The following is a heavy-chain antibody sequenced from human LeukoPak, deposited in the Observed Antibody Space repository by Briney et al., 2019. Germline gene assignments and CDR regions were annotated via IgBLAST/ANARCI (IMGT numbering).Heavy chain of an antibody. CDR2: INPNSGGT. V-gene: IGHV1-2*02. CDR3: AREGYYYDSSGYLFDY. Sequence: VASVKVSCKASGYTFTGYYMHWVRQAPGQGLEWMVWINPNSGGTNYAQKFQGRVTMTRDTSISTAYMELSRLRSDDTAVYYCAREGYYYDSSGYLFDYWGQGTLVTVSS. D-gene: IGHD3-22*01. CDR1: GYTFTGYY. J-gene: IGHJ4*02.